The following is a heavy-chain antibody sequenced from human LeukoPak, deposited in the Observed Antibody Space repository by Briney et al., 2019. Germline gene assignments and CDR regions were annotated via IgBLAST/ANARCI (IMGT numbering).Heavy chain of an antibody. Sequence: ASVKVSCKVSGYTLTELSMHWARQAPGKGLEWMGGFDPEDGETIYAQKFQGRVTMTEDTSTDTAYMELSSLRSEDTAVYYCATGNFWSGYFYFDYWGQGTLVTVSS. V-gene: IGHV1-24*01. J-gene: IGHJ4*02. D-gene: IGHD3-3*01. CDR2: FDPEDGET. CDR3: ATGNFWSGYFYFDY. CDR1: GYTLTELS.